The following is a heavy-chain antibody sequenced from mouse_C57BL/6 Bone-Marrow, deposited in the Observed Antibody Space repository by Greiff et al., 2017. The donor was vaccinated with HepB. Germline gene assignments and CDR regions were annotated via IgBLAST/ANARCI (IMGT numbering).Heavy chain of an antibody. J-gene: IGHJ3*01. CDR1: GYTFTSYW. V-gene: IGHV1-61*01. D-gene: IGHD2-12*01. Sequence: QVQLKQPGAELVRPGSSVKLSCKASGYTFTSYWMDWVKQRPGQGLEWIGNIYPSDSETHYNQKFKDKATLTVDKSSSTAYMQLSSLTSEDSAVYYCASRRALLILAYWGQGTLVTVSA. CDR2: IYPSDSET. CDR3: ASRRALLILAY.